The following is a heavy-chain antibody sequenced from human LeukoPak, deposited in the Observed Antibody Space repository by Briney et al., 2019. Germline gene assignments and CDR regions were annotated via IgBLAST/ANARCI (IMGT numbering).Heavy chain of an antibody. V-gene: IGHV4-39*07. Sequence: SETLSLTCTVSGGSISSSSYYWGWIRQPPGKGLEWIGEINHSGSTNYNPSLKSRVTISVDTSKNQFSLKLSSVTAADTAVYYCARGGAAVAGIFDYWGQGTLVTVSS. D-gene: IGHD6-19*01. CDR2: INHSGST. CDR1: GGSISSSSYY. J-gene: IGHJ4*02. CDR3: ARGGAAVAGIFDY.